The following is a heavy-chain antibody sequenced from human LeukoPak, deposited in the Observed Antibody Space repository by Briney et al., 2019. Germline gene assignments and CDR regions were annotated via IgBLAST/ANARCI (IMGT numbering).Heavy chain of an antibody. V-gene: IGHV3-23*01. CDR2: ISGSGGST. D-gene: IGHD3-16*01. CDR3: AKSVGAAGGYFAY. Sequence: GGSLRLSCAASGFTFSSYAMSWVRQAPGKGLEWVSAISGSGGSTYYADSVKGRFTISRDNSKNTLYLQINSLRAEDKAVYYCAKSVGAAGGYFAYWGQGTLVTVSS. J-gene: IGHJ4*02. CDR1: GFTFSSYA.